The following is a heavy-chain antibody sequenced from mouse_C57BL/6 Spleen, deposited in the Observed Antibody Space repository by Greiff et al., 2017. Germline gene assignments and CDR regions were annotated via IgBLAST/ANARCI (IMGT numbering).Heavy chain of an antibody. D-gene: IGHD2-4*01. V-gene: IGHV2-9-1*01. CDR1: GFSLTSYA. CDR2: IWTGGGT. Sequence: VQVVESGPGLVAPSQSLSITCTVSGFSLTSYAISWVRQPPGKGLEWLGVIWTGGGTNYNSALKTRLSISKDNSKSEVFLKMNSLQTDDTARYYCAGNLGDYDGYYAMDYWGQGTSVTVSS. CDR3: AGNLGDYDGYYAMDY. J-gene: IGHJ4*01.